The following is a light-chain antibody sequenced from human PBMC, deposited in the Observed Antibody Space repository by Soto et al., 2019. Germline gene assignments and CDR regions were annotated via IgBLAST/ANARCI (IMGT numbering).Light chain of an antibody. CDR2: DVS. CDR1: SSDVGGYHS. CDR3: CSYAGSYSYV. J-gene: IGLJ1*01. Sequence: QSALTQPRSVSGSPGQSVTISCTGTSSDVGGYHSVSWYQQHPGKAPKLMIYDVSKRPSGVPDRFSGSKSGNTASLTISGLQAEDEADYYCCSYAGSYSYVFGTGTKLTVL. V-gene: IGLV2-11*01.